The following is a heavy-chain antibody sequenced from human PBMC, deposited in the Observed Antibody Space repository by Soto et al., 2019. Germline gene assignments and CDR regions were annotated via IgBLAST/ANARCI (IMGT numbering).Heavy chain of an antibody. V-gene: IGHV4-31*03. D-gene: IGHD5-18*01. CDR2: TYYSGTT. CDR1: GGSISSGGYY. CDR3: ASRDVDTTMVGRDY. Sequence: QVQLQESGPGLVKPSQTLSLTCTVSGGSISSGGYYWYWIRQHSGKGLEWIGFTYYSGTTYYNPSLRSRVTISVDPSKTQFSLKLRSVPAADTAVYYCASRDVDTTMVGRDYGGQGPWSPSPQ. J-gene: IGHJ4*02.